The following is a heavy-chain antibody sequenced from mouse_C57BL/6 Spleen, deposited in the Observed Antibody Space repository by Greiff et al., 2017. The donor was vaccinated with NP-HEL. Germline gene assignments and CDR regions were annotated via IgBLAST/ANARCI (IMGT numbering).Heavy chain of an antibody. D-gene: IGHD2-4*01. CDR3: ASARAYYEYDGEGYYDD. Sequence: QVQLQASGPELVKPGASVKISCKASGYAFRSSWMNWVKQKPGKGLEWIGRIYPGDGDTNYNGKFKGKATLTADQSSSTAYMQLSSLTSEDSAVYCSASARAYYEYDGEGYYDDWGQGTTLTASS. J-gene: IGHJ2*01. V-gene: IGHV1-82*01. CDR2: IYPGDGDT. CDR1: GYAFRSSW.